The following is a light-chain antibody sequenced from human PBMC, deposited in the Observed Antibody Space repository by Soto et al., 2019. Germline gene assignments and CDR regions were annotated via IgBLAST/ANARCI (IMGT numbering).Light chain of an antibody. J-gene: IGKJ4*01. Sequence: DIQMTQSPSSLSASVGDRVTITCRASRGISSYLAWYQQKPGKAPKLLIYLASTLQSGVPSRFSGSGSGTDFSLTISSLQPEDVATYYCQYLNSHPLSFGGGTKVEIK. V-gene: IGKV1-9*01. CDR3: QYLNSHPLS. CDR2: LAS. CDR1: RGISSY.